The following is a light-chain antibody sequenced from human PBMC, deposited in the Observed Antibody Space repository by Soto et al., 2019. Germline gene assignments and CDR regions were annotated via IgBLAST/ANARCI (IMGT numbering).Light chain of an antibody. J-gene: IGLJ3*02. CDR3: SSYTSSINHWV. CDR1: SSDVGGYNY. CDR2: EVS. V-gene: IGLV2-14*01. Sequence: QSALTQPASVSGSPGQSITISCTGTSSDVGGYNYVSWYQQHPGKAPKVMIYEVSNRPSGVSNRFSGSKSGNTASLTISGLQAEDEADYYCSSYTSSINHWVFGGGTQLTVL.